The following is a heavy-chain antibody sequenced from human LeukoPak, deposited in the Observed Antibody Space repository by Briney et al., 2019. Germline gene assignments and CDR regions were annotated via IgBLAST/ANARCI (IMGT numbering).Heavy chain of an antibody. J-gene: IGHJ6*04. V-gene: IGHV3-30*04. Sequence: GGSLRLSCAASGFNFSSYAMHWVRQAPGKGLEWVAVISYDGSNKYYADSVKGRFTISRDNSKNTLYLQMNSLRAEDTAVYYCARAPRAMVRGVIISYGMDVWGKGTTVTVSS. D-gene: IGHD3-10*01. CDR1: GFNFSSYA. CDR2: ISYDGSNK. CDR3: ARAPRAMVRGVIISYGMDV.